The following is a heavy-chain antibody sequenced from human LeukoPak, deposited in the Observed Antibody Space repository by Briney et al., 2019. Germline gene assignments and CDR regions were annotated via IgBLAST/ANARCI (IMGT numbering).Heavy chain of an antibody. CDR2: IKQDGSEK. CDR1: GFTFSSYA. J-gene: IGHJ4*02. Sequence: PGGSLRLSCAASGFTFSSYAMSWVRQAPGKGLEWVANIKQDGSEKYYVNSVKGRFTISRDNAKNSLYLQMNSLRAEDTAIYYCAREDDWNYEDYWGQGTWSPSPQ. D-gene: IGHD1-7*01. CDR3: AREDDWNYEDY. V-gene: IGHV3-7*01.